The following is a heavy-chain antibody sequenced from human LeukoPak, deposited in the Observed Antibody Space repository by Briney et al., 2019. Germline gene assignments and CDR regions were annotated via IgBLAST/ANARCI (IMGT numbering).Heavy chain of an antibody. V-gene: IGHV4-30-4*01. CDR1: GGSISRGDYY. J-gene: IGHJ4*02. CDR3: AILPAGFYCFDY. Sequence: SETLSLTCTVSGGSISRGDYYWSWIRQPPGKGLEWIGYIYYSGSTYYNPSLKSRVTISVDTSKNQFSLKLSSVTAADTAVYYCAILPAGFYCFDYWGQGTLVTVSS. CDR2: IYYSGST.